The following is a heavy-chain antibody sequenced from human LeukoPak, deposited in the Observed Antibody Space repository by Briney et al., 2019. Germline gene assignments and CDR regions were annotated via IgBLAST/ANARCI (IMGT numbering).Heavy chain of an antibody. D-gene: IGHD6-19*01. CDR1: GFTFDDYA. V-gene: IGHV3-9*01. Sequence: GGSLRLSCAASGFTFDDYAMHWVRQAPGKGLEWLSIISWNSGYIGYADSVKGRFTISRDNVKNSLYLQMDSLRAEDTAFYYCAKVRGTYSSGFFFDYWGQGTLVTVSS. CDR3: AKVRGTYSSGFFFDY. J-gene: IGHJ4*02. CDR2: ISWNSGYI.